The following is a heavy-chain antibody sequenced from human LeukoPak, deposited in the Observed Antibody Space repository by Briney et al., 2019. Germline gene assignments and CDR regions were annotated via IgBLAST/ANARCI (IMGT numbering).Heavy chain of an antibody. CDR2: ISAYNGNT. D-gene: IGHD3-9*01. CDR3: ARDEGLRYTNWFDP. V-gene: IGHV1-18*01. CDR1: GYTFTSYG. J-gene: IGHJ5*02. Sequence: ASVKVSCKASGYTFTSYGISWVRQAPGQGLEWMGCISAYNGNTNYAQKLQGRVTMTTDTSTSTAYMELRSLRSDDTAVYYCARDEGLRYTNWFDPWGQGTLVTVSS.